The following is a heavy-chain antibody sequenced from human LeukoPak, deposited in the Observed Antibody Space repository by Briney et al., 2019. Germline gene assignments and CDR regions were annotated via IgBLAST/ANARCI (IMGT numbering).Heavy chain of an antibody. J-gene: IGHJ4*02. CDR3: ARGNSYHYDSSGYPDY. V-gene: IGHV4-61*02. CDR1: GASISSGSYY. Sequence: DPSQTLSLTCTVSGASISSGSYYWSWIRQPAGKGLEWIGRIYTSGSTNYNPSLKSRVTISVDTSKNQFSLKLRSVTAADTAVYYCARGNSYHYDSSGYPDYWGQGTPVTVSS. CDR2: IYTSGST. D-gene: IGHD3-22*01.